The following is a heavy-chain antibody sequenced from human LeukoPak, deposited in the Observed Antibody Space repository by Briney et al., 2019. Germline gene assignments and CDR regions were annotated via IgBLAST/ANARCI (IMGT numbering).Heavy chain of an antibody. Sequence: GGSLRLSCAASGFNFFTYGMHWVRQAPGKGLEWVAVIWYDGSNKYYADSVKGRFTISRDNSKSTLSLQMNSLRAEDTAVYYCARDSRQQLGPKYSYYGMAVWGRGTTVTVSS. CDR1: GFNFFTYG. V-gene: IGHV3-33*01. CDR3: ARDSRQQLGPKYSYYGMAV. J-gene: IGHJ6*02. D-gene: IGHD6-13*01. CDR2: IWYDGSNK.